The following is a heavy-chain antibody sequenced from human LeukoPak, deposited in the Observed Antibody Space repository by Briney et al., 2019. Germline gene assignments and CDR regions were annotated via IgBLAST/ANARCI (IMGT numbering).Heavy chain of an antibody. Sequence: SETLSLTCTVSGGSISSRNYYWGWIRQPPGKGLEWIGSIYFSGTTYCNPSLESRVTISVDTSKNQFSLKLSYVTAADTAVYYCARVPYYYGSGTYVGRFDPWGQGTLVTVSS. J-gene: IGHJ5*02. CDR2: IYFSGTT. CDR1: GGSISSRNYY. CDR3: ARVPYYYGSGTYVGRFDP. D-gene: IGHD3-10*01. V-gene: IGHV4-39*07.